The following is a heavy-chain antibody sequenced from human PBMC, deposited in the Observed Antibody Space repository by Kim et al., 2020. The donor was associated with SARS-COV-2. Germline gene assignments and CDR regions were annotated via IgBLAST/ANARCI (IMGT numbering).Heavy chain of an antibody. Sequence: TFYADSVKSRFTISRDNSQNMVYLQMNSLRAEDTAIYYCAKRLASSALDVWGQGTTVTVSS. J-gene: IGHJ6*02. CDR2: T. CDR3: AKRLASSALDV. D-gene: IGHD6-6*01. V-gene: IGHV3-23*01.